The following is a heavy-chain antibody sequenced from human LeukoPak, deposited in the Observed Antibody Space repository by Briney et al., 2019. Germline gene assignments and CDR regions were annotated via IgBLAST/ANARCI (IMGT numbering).Heavy chain of an antibody. D-gene: IGHD2-15*01. Sequence: ASVKVSCKASGGTFSSYAISWVRQAPGQGVEWMGRIIPILGIANYAQKFQGRVTITADKSTSTAYMELSSLRSEDTAVYYCARAIMGFCSGGSCNHNYGMDVWGQGTTVTVSS. CDR2: IIPILGIA. CDR1: GGTFSSYA. CDR3: ARAIMGFCSGGSCNHNYGMDV. V-gene: IGHV1-69*04. J-gene: IGHJ6*02.